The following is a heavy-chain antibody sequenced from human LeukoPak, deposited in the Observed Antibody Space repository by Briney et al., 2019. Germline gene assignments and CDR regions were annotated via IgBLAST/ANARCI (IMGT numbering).Heavy chain of an antibody. V-gene: IGHV4-39*01. CDR2: THSNGNT. Sequence: SETLSLTCTVSGGSITSSGHCWGWIRQPPGKGLEWIGNTHSNGNTYYNPSLKSRVTISEDTSKNQLSLNLRSVTAADTAVYYCARLPTGFPNWFDPWGQGTLVTVSS. J-gene: IGHJ5*02. D-gene: IGHD4-17*01. CDR1: GGSITSSGHC. CDR3: ARLPTGFPNWFDP.